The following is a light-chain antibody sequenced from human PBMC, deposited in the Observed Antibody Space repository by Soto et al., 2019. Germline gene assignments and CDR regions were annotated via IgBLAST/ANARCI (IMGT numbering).Light chain of an antibody. Sequence: QSGLTQPASVSGSPGQSITISCTGTSRDVGAYQYVSWYQHHPGKAPKVIIYEVTNRPSGISNRFSGSKSGNTASLTISRLQAEDEADYYCSSYTSRSTVLFGGGTKVTVL. CDR1: SRDVGAYQY. CDR3: SSYTSRSTVL. CDR2: EVT. J-gene: IGLJ2*01. V-gene: IGLV2-14*01.